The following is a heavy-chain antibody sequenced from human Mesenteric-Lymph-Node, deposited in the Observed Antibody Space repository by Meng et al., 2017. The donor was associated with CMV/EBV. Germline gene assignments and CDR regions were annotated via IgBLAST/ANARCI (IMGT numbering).Heavy chain of an antibody. Sequence: SETLSLTCTVSGGSISSYYWSWIRQPPGKGLEWIGYIYYSGSTNYNPSLKSRVTISVDTSKNQFSLKLSSVTAADTAVYYCARDRRMGATRSPYYYYGMDVWGQGTTVTVSS. J-gene: IGHJ6*02. CDR2: IYYSGST. CDR1: GGSISSYY. V-gene: IGHV4-59*01. D-gene: IGHD1-26*01. CDR3: ARDRRMGATRSPYYYYGMDV.